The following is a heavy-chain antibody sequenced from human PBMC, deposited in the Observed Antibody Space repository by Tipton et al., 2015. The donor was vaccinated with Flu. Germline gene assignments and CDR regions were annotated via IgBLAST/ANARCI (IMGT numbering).Heavy chain of an antibody. Sequence: QLVQSGAEVKKPGASVKVSCKASGYTFTGYYMHWVRQAPGQGLEWMGWINPNSGGTNYAQKFQGRVTITRDTSISTAYMELSRLRSDDAAVYYWARNPEWQLVGRGFYSWVQGTLVCVSS. D-gene: IGHD6-6*01. J-gene: IGHJ4*02. CDR3: ARNPEWQLVGRGFYS. CDR1: GYTFTGYY. CDR2: INPNSGGT. V-gene: IGHV1-2*02.